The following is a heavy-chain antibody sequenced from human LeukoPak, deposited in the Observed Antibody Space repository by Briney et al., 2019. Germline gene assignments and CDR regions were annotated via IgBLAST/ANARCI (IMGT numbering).Heavy chain of an antibody. V-gene: IGHV3-43*01. J-gene: IGHJ4*02. D-gene: IGHD3-22*01. CDR2: ISWDGGST. Sequence: PGGSLRLSCAASGFTFNTYTMHWVRQAPGKGLEWVSLISWDGGSTFYTDSVKGRFTVSRDNSKNSLYLQMNSLRIEDTAFYYCAQETYGSSGFSGAFFGYWGQGTLVTVSS. CDR1: GFTFNTYT. CDR3: AQETYGSSGFSGAFFGY.